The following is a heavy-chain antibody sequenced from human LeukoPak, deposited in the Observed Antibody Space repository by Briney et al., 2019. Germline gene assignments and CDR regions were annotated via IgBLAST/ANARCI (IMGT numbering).Heavy chain of an antibody. V-gene: IGHV3-15*01. D-gene: IGHD2-2*01. CDR1: GFTFSHAW. CDR2: IKSNADGGTT. Sequence: GGSLRLSCAASGFTFSHAWMSWVRQAPGKGLEWVGRIKSNADGGTTDLAAPVKGRFTVSRDDSKNTLYLQMNSLRAEDTAVYYCARADRYCSSTSCPKGPYSYYGMDVWGQGTTVTVSS. J-gene: IGHJ6*02. CDR3: ARADRYCSSTSCPKGPYSYYGMDV.